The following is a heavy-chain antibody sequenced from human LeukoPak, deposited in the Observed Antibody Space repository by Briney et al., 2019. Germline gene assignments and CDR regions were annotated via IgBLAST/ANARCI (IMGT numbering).Heavy chain of an antibody. CDR2: ISGSGSTI. J-gene: IGHJ6*03. CDR3: ASLGDYYYYYMDV. CDR1: GFTFSDYY. V-gene: IGHV3-11*04. Sequence: PGGSLRLSCAASGFTFSDYYMSWIRQAPGKGLEWVSYISGSGSTIYYADSVKGRFTISGDNAKNSLYLQMNSLRAEDTAVYYCASLGDYYYYYMDVWGKGTTVTVSS. D-gene: IGHD3-16*01.